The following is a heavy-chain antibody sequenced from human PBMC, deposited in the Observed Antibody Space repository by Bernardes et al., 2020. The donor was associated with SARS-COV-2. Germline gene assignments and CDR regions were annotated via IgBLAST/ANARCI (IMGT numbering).Heavy chain of an antibody. CDR1: GDSINSGRFY. CDR3: ARAPLRGRFDP. V-gene: IGHV4-31*03. D-gene: IGHD3-10*01. Sequence: SESLSLTCTVSGDSINSGRFYWSWLLQRPGKGLEWIGYFSHSGDTYYHPSLKRRASISGDTSQNQFFLRLTSVTIADTGIYYCARAPLRGRFDPWGQGILVTVSS. J-gene: IGHJ5*02. CDR2: FSHSGDT.